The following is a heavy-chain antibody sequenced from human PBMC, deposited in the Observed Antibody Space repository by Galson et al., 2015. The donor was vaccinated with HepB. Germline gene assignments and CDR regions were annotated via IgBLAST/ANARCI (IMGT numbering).Heavy chain of an antibody. D-gene: IGHD1-26*01. CDR2: IIPIFGTA. Sequence: SVKVSCKASGGTFSSYAISWVRQAPGQGLEWMGGIIPIFGTANYAQKFQGRVTITADESTSTAYMELSSLRSEDTAVYYCARDKGGSYSGLNWFDPWGQGTLVTVSS. V-gene: IGHV1-69*13. CDR3: ARDKGGSYSGLNWFDP. CDR1: GGTFSSYA. J-gene: IGHJ5*02.